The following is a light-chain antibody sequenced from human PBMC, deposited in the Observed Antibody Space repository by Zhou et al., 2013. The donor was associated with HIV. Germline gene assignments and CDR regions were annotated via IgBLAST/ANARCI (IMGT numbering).Light chain of an antibody. J-gene: IGKJ4*01. CDR2: DAS. CDR1: QSVSSY. V-gene: IGKV3-11*01. CDR3: QQRSNWLT. Sequence: ETVLTQSPATVSLSPGERATLSCRASQSVSSYLAWYQQKPGQAPRLLIYDASNRATGIPARFSGSGSGTDFTLTISSLEPEDSAVYYCQQRSNWLTFGGGTKVEIK.